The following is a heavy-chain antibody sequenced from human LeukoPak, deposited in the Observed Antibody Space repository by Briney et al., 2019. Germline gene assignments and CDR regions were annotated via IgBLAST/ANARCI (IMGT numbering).Heavy chain of an antibody. Sequence: SETLSLTFTVSGASLTTYYWTWIRQPPAKGLDWIGYSYHSGSTKYNPSLKSRVTISLDTSRNQFSLRLGSVPAADTAVYFCAREYSTSSEGGYFDYWGQGSLVTVSS. CDR1: GASLTTYY. CDR2: SYHSGST. V-gene: IGHV4-59*01. J-gene: IGHJ4*02. CDR3: AREYSTSSEGGYFDY. D-gene: IGHD6-6*01.